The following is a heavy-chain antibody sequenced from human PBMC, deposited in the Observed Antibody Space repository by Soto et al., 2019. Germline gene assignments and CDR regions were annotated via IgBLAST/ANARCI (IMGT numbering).Heavy chain of an antibody. J-gene: IGHJ6*03. V-gene: IGHV3-30*18. CDR3: AKVRGGSSGWPLYYYYYMDV. D-gene: IGHD6-19*01. Sequence: GGSLRLSCAASGFTFSSYGMHWVRQAPGKGLEWVAVISYDGSNKYYADSVKGRFTISRDNSKNTLYLQMNSLRAEDTAVYYCAKVRGGSSGWPLYYYYYMDVWGKGTTVTVSS. CDR2: ISYDGSNK. CDR1: GFTFSSYG.